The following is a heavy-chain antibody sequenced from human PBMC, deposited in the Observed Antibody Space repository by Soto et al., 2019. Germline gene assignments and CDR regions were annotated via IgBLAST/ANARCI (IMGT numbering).Heavy chain of an antibody. CDR3: ARGHYYYGMDV. CDR1: NGSVSSGTYS. V-gene: IGHV4-30-2*01. CDR2: IYYSGTT. Sequence: PSETLSLTCTVSNGSVSSGTYSWSWVRQPPGKGLEWIGYIYYSGTTYYTPSLKSRLTMSMDRANDHFSLNFTSVTAADTAVYFCARGHYYYGMDVWGQGITVTVSS. J-gene: IGHJ6*02.